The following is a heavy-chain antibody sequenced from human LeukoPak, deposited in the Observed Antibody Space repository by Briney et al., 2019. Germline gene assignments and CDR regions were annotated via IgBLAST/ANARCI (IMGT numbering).Heavy chain of an antibody. D-gene: IGHD6-19*01. Sequence: ASVKVSCKASGYTFSSYCMHWMRQAPGQGLEWMGMIDPSDGNTTYTQKFQGRVTMTRDTSTSAVYMELSSLGSEDTAVYYCARASSTAVAIYYYYDMDVWGQGTTVTVSS. J-gene: IGHJ6*02. CDR2: IDPSDGNT. CDR1: GYTFSSYC. CDR3: ARASSTAVAIYYYYDMDV. V-gene: IGHV1-46*01.